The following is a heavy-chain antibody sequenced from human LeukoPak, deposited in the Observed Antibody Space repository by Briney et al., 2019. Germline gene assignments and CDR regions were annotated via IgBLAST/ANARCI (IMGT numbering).Heavy chain of an antibody. D-gene: IGHD3-10*01. CDR1: GGSISSYY. Sequence: SETLSLTCTGSGGSISSYYWIWIRQPPGKGLEWIGYTYYSGSTNYNPSLKSRVTISVDTSKNQFSLRLSSVTAADTASYYCARYGSGSQPIDYWGQGTLVTVSS. CDR3: ARYGSGSQPIDY. V-gene: IGHV4-59*08. J-gene: IGHJ4*02. CDR2: TYYSGST.